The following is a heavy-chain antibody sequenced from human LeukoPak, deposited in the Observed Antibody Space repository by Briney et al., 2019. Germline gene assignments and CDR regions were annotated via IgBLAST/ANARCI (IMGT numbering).Heavy chain of an antibody. J-gene: IGHJ4*02. CDR3: ATEYDILTGYFGFYFDY. V-gene: IGHV1-46*01. D-gene: IGHD3-9*01. Sequence: GASLKVSCKASGYTFTSYYMHWVRQAPGQGLEWMGIINPSGGSTSYAQKFQGRVTMTRDTSTSTVYMELSSLRSEDMAVFYRATEYDILTGYFGFYFDYWAREPWSPSPQ. CDR1: GYTFTSYY. CDR2: INPSGGST.